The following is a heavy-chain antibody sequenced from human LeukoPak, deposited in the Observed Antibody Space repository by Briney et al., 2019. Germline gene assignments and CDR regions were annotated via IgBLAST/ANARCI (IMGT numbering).Heavy chain of an antibody. V-gene: IGHV4-4*09. CDR3: ARLMRGYCTNGVCPHYYYYYMDA. CDR1: GGSFSGYY. D-gene: IGHD2-8*01. Sequence: SETLSLTCAVYGGSFSGYYWSWIRQPPGKGLEWIGYIYISGSTNYNPSLKSRVTISVDTSKNQFSLKLSSVTAADTAVYYCARLMRGYCTNGVCPHYYYYYMDAWGKGTTVTVSS. CDR2: IYISGST. J-gene: IGHJ6*03.